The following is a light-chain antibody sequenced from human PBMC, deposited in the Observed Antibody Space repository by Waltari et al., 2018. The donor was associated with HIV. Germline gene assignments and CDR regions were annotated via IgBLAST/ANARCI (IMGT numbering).Light chain of an antibody. CDR2: DVS. Sequence: QSALTQPRSVSGSPGQSVTISCTGTNSYVGGSNYVSWYQQHPGKAPKLRIYDVSKRPSGVPVRFSGSKSGNTASLTISGLQADDEADYYCCSYAGSWVFGGGTKLTVL. V-gene: IGLV2-11*01. J-gene: IGLJ3*02. CDR1: NSYVGGSNY. CDR3: CSYAGSWV.